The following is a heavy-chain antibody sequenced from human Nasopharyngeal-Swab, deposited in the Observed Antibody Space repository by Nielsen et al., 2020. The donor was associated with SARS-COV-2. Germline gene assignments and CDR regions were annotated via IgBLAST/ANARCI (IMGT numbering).Heavy chain of an antibody. D-gene: IGHD1-26*01. CDR1: GFTFCGST. Sequence: GGSLRLSCAASGFTFCGSTMHLVRHASGKWLEWVGRIRSKADNYATAYAASVKGRFIISRDDSKNTAYLQMNSLKTEDTAVYYCARVNPVSGSYYDAFDIWGQGTMVTVSS. CDR3: ARVNPVSGSYYDAFDI. CDR2: IRSKADNYAT. J-gene: IGHJ3*02. V-gene: IGHV3-73*01.